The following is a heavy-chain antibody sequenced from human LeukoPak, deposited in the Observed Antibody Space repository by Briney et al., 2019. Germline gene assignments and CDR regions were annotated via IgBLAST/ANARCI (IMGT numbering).Heavy chain of an antibody. V-gene: IGHV3-30*02. CDR1: GFTFSSYG. J-gene: IGHJ4*02. D-gene: IGHD6-13*01. Sequence: GGSLRLSCAASGFTFSSYGMHWVRQAPGKGLEWVAFIRYDGSNKYYADSVKGRFTISRDNSKNTLYLQMNSLRAEDTAVYYCSTVRSESIAAAGRDYWGQGTLVTVSS. CDR3: STVRSESIAAAGRDY. CDR2: IRYDGSNK.